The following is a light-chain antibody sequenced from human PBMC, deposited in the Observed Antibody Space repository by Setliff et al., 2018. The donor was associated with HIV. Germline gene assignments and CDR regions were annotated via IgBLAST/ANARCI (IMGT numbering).Light chain of an antibody. Sequence: QSVLTQPASVSASPGQSITISCTGTSSDVGAYNYVSWYQQHPGKAPKLMIYEVSNRPSGVSNRFSGSKSGNTASLTISGLQDEDESDYYCSSYTSSSTWVFGTGTKVTVL. CDR2: EVS. V-gene: IGLV2-14*01. CDR3: SSYTSSSTWV. CDR1: SSDVGAYNY. J-gene: IGLJ1*01.